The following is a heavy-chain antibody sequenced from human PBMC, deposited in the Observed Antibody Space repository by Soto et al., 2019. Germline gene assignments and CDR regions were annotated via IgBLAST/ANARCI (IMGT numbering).Heavy chain of an antibody. V-gene: IGHV3-21*01. CDR3: ARDGLVATIDY. D-gene: IGHD5-12*01. Sequence: LRLSCAASGFTFSSYSMNWVRQAPGKGLEWVSSISSSSNYIYYADSVKGRFTISRDNAKNSLYLQMNSLRAEDTAVYYCARDGLVATIDYWGQGTLVTVSS. J-gene: IGHJ4*02. CDR1: GFTFSSYS. CDR2: ISSSSNYI.